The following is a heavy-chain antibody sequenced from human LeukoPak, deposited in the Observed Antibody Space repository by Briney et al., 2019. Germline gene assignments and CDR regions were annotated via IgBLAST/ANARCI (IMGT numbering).Heavy chain of an antibody. D-gene: IGHD2-15*01. Sequence: PGGSLRLSCAASGFTVSSNYMTWVRQAPGKGLEWVSVIYSGGTTYYADSVKGRFTISRDNSKNTLNLQMNSLRAEDTAVYYCARGPAATPYDAFDIWGQGTMVTVSS. CDR3: ARGPAATPYDAFDI. CDR1: GFTVSSNY. V-gene: IGHV3-53*01. J-gene: IGHJ3*02. CDR2: IYSGGTT.